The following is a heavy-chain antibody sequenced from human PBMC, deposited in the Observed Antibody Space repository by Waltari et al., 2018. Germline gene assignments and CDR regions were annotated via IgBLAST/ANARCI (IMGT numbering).Heavy chain of an antibody. D-gene: IGHD3-22*01. V-gene: IGHV1-69*04. CDR3: ARDDSITMIVG. CDR1: GRTFSSYA. CDR2: IIPILGIA. J-gene: IGHJ4*02. Sequence: QVQLVQSGAEVKKPGSSVKVSCTASGRTFSSYAIRWVRQAPGQGLEWMGGIIPILGIANYAQKFQGRVTITADESTSTAYMELSSLRSEDTAVYYCARDDSITMIVGWGQGTLVTVSS.